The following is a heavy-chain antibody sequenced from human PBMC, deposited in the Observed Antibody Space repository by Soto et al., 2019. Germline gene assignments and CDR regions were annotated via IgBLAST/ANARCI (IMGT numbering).Heavy chain of an antibody. CDR1: GGSISSYY. Sequence: PSETLSLTCTVSGGSISSYYWSWIRQPPGKGLEWIGYIYYSGSTNYNPSLKSRVTISVDTSKNQFSLKLSSVTAADTAVYYCARHYWDIVATVHFDYWGQGTLVTVSS. CDR3: ARHYWDIVATVHFDY. D-gene: IGHD5-12*01. V-gene: IGHV4-59*08. J-gene: IGHJ4*02. CDR2: IYYSGST.